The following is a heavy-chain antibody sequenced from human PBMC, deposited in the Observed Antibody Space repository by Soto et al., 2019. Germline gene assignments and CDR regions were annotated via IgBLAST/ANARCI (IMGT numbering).Heavy chain of an antibody. D-gene: IGHD6-19*01. V-gene: IGHV3-48*02. CDR2: VSSHSSTT. CDR3: VRDASGGSYLNYFDL. J-gene: IGHJ5*02. CDR1: GFTFSTYS. Sequence: PGGSLRLSCAASGFTFSTYSMNWVRQAPGKGLEWVSYVSSHSSTTYYADSVKGRSSISRDNAENALYLQMNSLRDEDTAVYYCVRDASGGSYLNYFDLWGQGTPVTVSS.